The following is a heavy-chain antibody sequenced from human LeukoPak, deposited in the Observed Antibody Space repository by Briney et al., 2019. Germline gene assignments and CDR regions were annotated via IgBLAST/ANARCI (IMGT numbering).Heavy chain of an antibody. CDR1: GFTFSSYA. J-gene: IGHJ4*02. V-gene: IGHV3-23*01. Sequence: GGSLRLSCAASGFTFSSYAMSWVRQAPGKGLEWVSILSGSGGSTNFADSVKGRFTISRDNSKNTLYLQMNSLRAEDTAIYYCAKDLTLSGVGSAFDHWGQGALVTVSS. CDR3: AKDLTLSGVGSAFDH. D-gene: IGHD7-27*01. CDR2: LSGSGGST.